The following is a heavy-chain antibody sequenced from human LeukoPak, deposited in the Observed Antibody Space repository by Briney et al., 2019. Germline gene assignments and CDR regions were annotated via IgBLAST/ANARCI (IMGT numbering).Heavy chain of an antibody. J-gene: IGHJ4*02. CDR1: GFTFSNAW. V-gene: IGHV3-15*01. CDR3: SGRGQWLAQFIDY. D-gene: IGHD6-19*01. CDR2: IKSKTDGGTT. Sequence: GGSLRLSCAASGFTFSNAWMSWVRQAPGKGLEWVGRIKSKTDGGTTDYAAPVKGRFTISRDDSKNTLYLQMNSLKTEDTAVYYCSGRGQWLAQFIDYWGQGTLVTVSS.